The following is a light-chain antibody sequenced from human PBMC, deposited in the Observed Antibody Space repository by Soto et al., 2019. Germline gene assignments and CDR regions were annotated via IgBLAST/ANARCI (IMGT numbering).Light chain of an antibody. CDR3: HQYAPSPFT. V-gene: IGKV3-20*01. Sequence: IVLTQSPGTVSLSPGDIATLSCRASETICRAYFAWYQHRHGRTPRLVLSGTSNRAAGVPDRFGGSGSGADFTLTISGVEHEDFAVYYCHQYAPSPFTFGQGTKLEIK. CDR1: ETICRAY. J-gene: IGKJ2*01. CDR2: GTS.